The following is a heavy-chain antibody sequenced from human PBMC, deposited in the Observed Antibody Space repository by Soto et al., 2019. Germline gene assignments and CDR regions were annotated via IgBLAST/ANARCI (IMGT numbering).Heavy chain of an antibody. CDR1: GGTFRSYA. Sequence: QEQLVQSGAEVKKPGSSVKVSCKASGGTFRSYAISWVRQAPGQGLEWMGGIIPIFGTVNYAQKFQGRVTISADESTGSGYMELNSLKSEGTAVYYCAGTLHFPLPKRGRWFDPRGQGTLVTVSS. V-gene: IGHV1-69*01. CDR3: AGTLHFPLPKRGRWFDP. J-gene: IGHJ5*02. D-gene: IGHD1-1*01. CDR2: IIPIFGTV.